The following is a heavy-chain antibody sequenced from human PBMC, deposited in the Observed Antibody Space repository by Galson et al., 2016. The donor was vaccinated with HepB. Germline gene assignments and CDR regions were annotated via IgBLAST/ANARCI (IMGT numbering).Heavy chain of an antibody. V-gene: IGHV3-23*01. CDR2: ISRTGAAT. J-gene: IGHJ4*02. CDR1: GFSFSNSG. D-gene: IGHD3-16*01. CDR3: GKHGGFDY. Sequence: SLRLSCAASGFSFSNSGMSWVRQAPGRGLEWVSGISRTGAATHYADFVKGRFTISRDNSKNTLYLHMNNLTGGDTAIYYCGKHGGFDYWGQGALVTVSS.